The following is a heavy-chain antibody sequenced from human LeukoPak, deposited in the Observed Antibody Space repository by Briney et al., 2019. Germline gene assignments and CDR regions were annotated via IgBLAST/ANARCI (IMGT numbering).Heavy chain of an antibody. J-gene: IGHJ4*02. Sequence: GASVKVSCKASAYTFTGYYMHWVRQAPGQGLEWMGWINPNSGGTNYAQKFQGRVTMTRDTSISTAYMELSRLRSDDTAVYYCAREAARSRGARIDYWGQGTLVTVSS. D-gene: IGHD6-13*01. CDR1: AYTFTGYY. CDR2: INPNSGGT. V-gene: IGHV1-2*02. CDR3: AREAARSRGARIDY.